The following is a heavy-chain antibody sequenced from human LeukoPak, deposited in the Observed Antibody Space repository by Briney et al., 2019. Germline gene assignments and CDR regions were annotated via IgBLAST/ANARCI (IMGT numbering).Heavy chain of an antibody. Sequence: GGSLRLSCAVSGFSTNYMSWVRQAPGRGLEWVSVIYSGDSTHYADSAKGRFTISRDISKNTLYLQMNSLRPEDTAVYHCARDLWDATGYWGQGTLVTVSS. J-gene: IGHJ4*02. CDR2: IYSGDST. CDR1: GFSTNY. D-gene: IGHD3-3*01. CDR3: ARDLWDATGY. V-gene: IGHV3-66*02.